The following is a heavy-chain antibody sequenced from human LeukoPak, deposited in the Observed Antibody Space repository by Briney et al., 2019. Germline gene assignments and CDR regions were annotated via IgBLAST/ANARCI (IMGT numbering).Heavy chain of an antibody. CDR3: ARARYSSGWQFDP. CDR2: ISGSGGSI. V-gene: IGHV3-23*01. CDR1: GFTFSSYA. J-gene: IGHJ5*02. Sequence: GGSLRLSCAASGFTFSSYAMSWVRQAPGKGLEWVSAISGSGGSIYYADSVKGRFTISRDNAKNSLYLQMNSLRAEDTAVYYCARARYSSGWQFDPWGQGTLVTVSS. D-gene: IGHD6-19*01.